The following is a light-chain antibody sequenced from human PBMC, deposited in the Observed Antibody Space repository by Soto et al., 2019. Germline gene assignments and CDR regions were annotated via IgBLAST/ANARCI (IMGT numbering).Light chain of an antibody. CDR3: QQYGSSRWT. CDR2: GAS. V-gene: IGKV3-20*01. CDR1: QSVSSIY. J-gene: IGKJ1*01. Sequence: EIVLTQSPGTLSLSPGERATLSCRASQSVSSIYLAWYQQKPGQAPRLLLYGASGRANGIPDRFSGSGSGTDVTLTISRLEPEDFAVYSCQQYGSSRWTFGQGTKVEI.